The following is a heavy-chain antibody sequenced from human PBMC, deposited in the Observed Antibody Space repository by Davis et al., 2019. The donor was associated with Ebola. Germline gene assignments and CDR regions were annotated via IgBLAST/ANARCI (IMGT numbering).Heavy chain of an antibody. Sequence: ASVKVSCKASGYTFSNFGINWVRQAPGQGLEWMGWISAYNGNTNYAQNLQGRVTVTTDTSTSTAYMELSSLRSEDTAVYYCARDRYSDGSGYFFEQSHWGQGTLVTVSS. CDR2: ISAYNGNT. CDR1: GYTFSNFG. J-gene: IGHJ4*02. V-gene: IGHV1-18*01. CDR3: ARDRYSDGSGYFFEQSH. D-gene: IGHD3-22*01.